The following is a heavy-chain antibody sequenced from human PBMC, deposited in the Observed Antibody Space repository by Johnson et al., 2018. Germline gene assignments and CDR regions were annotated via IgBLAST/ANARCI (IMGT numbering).Heavy chain of an antibody. CDR1: GGSISSYY. J-gene: IGHJ4*02. V-gene: IGHV4-59*01. CDR3: ARGRGTGSYSQAYFDH. Sequence: QVQLQESGPGLVKPSDTLSLMCTVSGGSISSYYYHWIRQSPGKGLEWIGYMYHSGGTNYNPSLNGRVTISLDTSKHQCSLKLSSVTAADTAVDYGARGRGTGSYSQAYFDHWGQGTLVTVSS. CDR2: MYHSGGT. D-gene: IGHD1-1*01.